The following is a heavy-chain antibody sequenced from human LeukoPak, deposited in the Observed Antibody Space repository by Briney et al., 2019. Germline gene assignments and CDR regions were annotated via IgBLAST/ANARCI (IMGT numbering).Heavy chain of an antibody. CDR2: ISSSSSYI. CDR1: GFTFSSYS. CDR3: ARGVTIFGVPWWS. V-gene: IGHV3-21*01. J-gene: IGHJ4*02. D-gene: IGHD3-3*01. Sequence: GGSLRLSCAASGFTFSSYSMNWVRQAPGKGLEWVSSISSSSSYIYYADSVKGRFTISRDNAKNSLYLQMNSLRAEDTAVYYCARGVTIFGVPWWSWGQGTLVTVSS.